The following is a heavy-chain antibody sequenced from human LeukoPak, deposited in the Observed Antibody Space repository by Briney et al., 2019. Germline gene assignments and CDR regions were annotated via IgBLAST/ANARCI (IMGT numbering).Heavy chain of an antibody. J-gene: IGHJ4*02. V-gene: IGHV5-51*01. D-gene: IGHD1-26*01. CDR3: ARYFVGATFFDY. Sequence: GESLKISCKTSGYNFIAYCIGWVRQMPGKGLEWMGIIYPGDSDATYSPSFRGQVTISADKSISTAYLQWSSLKASDTAMYYCARYFVGATFFDYWGQGTLVTVSS. CDR1: GYNFIAYC. CDR2: IYPGDSDA.